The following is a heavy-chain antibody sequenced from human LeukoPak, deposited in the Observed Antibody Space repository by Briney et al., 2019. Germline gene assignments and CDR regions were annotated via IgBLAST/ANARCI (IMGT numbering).Heavy chain of an antibody. J-gene: IGHJ4*02. V-gene: IGHV3-30*03. Sequence: GGSLRLSCAASGFTFSSYGMHWVRRAPGKGLEWVAVISYDGSNKYYADSVKGRFTISRDNSKNTLYLQMNSLRAEDTAIYYCATYRQVLLPFESWGQGTLVTVSS. D-gene: IGHD2-8*02. CDR2: ISYDGSNK. CDR1: GFTFSSYG. CDR3: ATYRQVLLPFES.